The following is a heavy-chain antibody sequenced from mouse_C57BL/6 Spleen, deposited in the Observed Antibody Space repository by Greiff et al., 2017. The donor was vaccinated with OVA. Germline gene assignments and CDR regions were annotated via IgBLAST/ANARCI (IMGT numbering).Heavy chain of an antibody. J-gene: IGHJ3*01. D-gene: IGHD2-4*01. CDR2: INPSNGGT. CDR1: GYTFTSYW. V-gene: IGHV1-53*01. Sequence: QVQLQQPGTELVKPGASVKLSCKASGYTFTSYWMHWVKQRPGQGLEWIGNINPSNGGTNYNEKFKSKATLTVDKSSSTAYMQLSSLTSVYSAVYDCARWYYDYDGCWFAVWGQGTLVTVSA. CDR3: ARWYYDYDGCWFAV.